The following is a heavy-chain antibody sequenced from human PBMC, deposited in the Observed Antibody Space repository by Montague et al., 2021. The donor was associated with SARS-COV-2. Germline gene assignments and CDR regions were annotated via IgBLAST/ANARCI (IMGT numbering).Heavy chain of an antibody. V-gene: IGHV3-11*05. Sequence: SLRLSCAASGFTFSDYYMSWIRQAPGKGLEWVSYISSSSSYTNYADSVKGRFTISRDNAKNSLYLQMNSLRAEDTAVYYCARVPAWELLWGSWFDPWGQGTLVTVSS. J-gene: IGHJ5*02. CDR3: ARVPAWELLWGSWFDP. D-gene: IGHD1-26*01. CDR2: ISSSSSYT. CDR1: GFTFSDYY.